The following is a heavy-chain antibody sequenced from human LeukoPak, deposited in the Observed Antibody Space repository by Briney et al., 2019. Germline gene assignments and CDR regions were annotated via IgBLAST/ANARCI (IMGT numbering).Heavy chain of an antibody. D-gene: IGHD3-3*01. J-gene: IGHJ2*01. CDR1: GGSLSSCRYY. V-gene: IGHV4-39*01. Sequence: SETLSLTCPFSGGSLSSCRYYWGWIRPPPGEGLGWVGGIYYSGSTYYNPSLKSRVTISVDTSKNQFSLKLSSVTAADTAVYYCARHVLSGYLNYWYFDLWGRGTLVTVSS. CDR3: ARHVLSGYLNYWYFDL. CDR2: IYYSGST.